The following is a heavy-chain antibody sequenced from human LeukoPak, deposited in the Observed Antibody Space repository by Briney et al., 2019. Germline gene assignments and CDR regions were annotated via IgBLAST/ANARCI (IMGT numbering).Heavy chain of an antibody. CDR2: IYYSETS. Sequence: PSETLSLTCTVSGGSISGYYWSWMRQPPGKELEWIGHIYYSETSNYNPSLKSRVTISADTSKNQFSLKLTSVTAADTAVYYCARDLGRAGGNYYFDFWGQGILVTVSS. J-gene: IGHJ4*02. CDR3: ARDLGRAGGNYYFDF. CDR1: GGSISGYY. D-gene: IGHD2-8*02. V-gene: IGHV4-59*01.